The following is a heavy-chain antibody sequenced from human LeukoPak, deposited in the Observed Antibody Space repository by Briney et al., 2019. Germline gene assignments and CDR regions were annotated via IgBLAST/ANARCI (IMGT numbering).Heavy chain of an antibody. CDR3: ARDVGARLPGY. Sequence: PSETLSLTCAVSGGSITSNNWWSWVRQSAGKGLEWIGEIYHSGNSNYNPSLKSRVTMSVDKSKNQFSMKLTSVTAEDTAFYYCARDVGARLPGYWGQGILVTVSS. CDR1: GGSITSNNW. CDR2: IYHSGNS. J-gene: IGHJ4*02. D-gene: IGHD6-6*01. V-gene: IGHV4-4*02.